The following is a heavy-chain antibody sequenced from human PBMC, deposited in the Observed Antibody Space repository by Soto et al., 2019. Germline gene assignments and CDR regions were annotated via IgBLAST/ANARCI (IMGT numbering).Heavy chain of an antibody. V-gene: IGHV1-69*13. CDR3: ARRGYYYDSSGPTEDAFDI. Sequence: GASVKVSCKASGGTFSSYAISWVRQAPGQGLEWMGGIIPIFGTANYAQKFQGRVTITADESTSTAYMELGSLRSEDTAVYYCARRGYYYDSSGPTEDAFDIWGQGTMVTVSS. CDR1: GGTFSSYA. J-gene: IGHJ3*02. D-gene: IGHD3-22*01. CDR2: IIPIFGTA.